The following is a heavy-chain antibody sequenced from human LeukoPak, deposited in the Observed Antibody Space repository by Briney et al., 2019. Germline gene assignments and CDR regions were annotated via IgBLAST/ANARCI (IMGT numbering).Heavy chain of an antibody. CDR2: TWYDGSNK. CDR1: GFTFSSYG. CDR3: ARDYGDYSGKDY. D-gene: IGHD4-17*01. Sequence: GGSLILSCAASGFTFSSYGMHWVRQAPGKGLEWVAVTWYDGSNKYYADSVKGRFTISRDNSKNTLYLQMNSLRAEDTAVYYCARDYGDYSGKDYWGQGTLVTVSS. J-gene: IGHJ4*02. V-gene: IGHV3-33*01.